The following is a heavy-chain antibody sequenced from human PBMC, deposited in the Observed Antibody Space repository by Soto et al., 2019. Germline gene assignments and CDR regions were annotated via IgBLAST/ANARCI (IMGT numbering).Heavy chain of an antibody. CDR3: AGGTNGVTLTSFDI. D-gene: IGHD2-8*01. Sequence: GGSLRLSCAASGFTFSSYGMHWVRQAPGKGLEWVAVISYDGSNKYYADSVKGRFTISRDNSKNTLYLQMNSLRAEDTAVYYCAGGTNGVTLTSFDIWGQGTMVTVSS. J-gene: IGHJ3*02. CDR1: GFTFSSYG. CDR2: ISYDGSNK. V-gene: IGHV3-30*03.